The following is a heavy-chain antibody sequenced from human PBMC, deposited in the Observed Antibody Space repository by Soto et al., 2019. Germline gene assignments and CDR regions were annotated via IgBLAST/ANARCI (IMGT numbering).Heavy chain of an antibody. J-gene: IGHJ3*02. Sequence: PSKTLSLSCAISGDSVSSNSAAWNWIRQSPSRGLEWLGRTYYRSKWYNDYAVSVKSRITINPDTSKNQFSLQLNSVTPEDTAVYYCARDPIPRIAARPHAFDIWGQGTMVTVSS. CDR1: GDSVSSNSAA. CDR2: TYYRSKWYN. CDR3: ARDPIPRIAARPHAFDI. D-gene: IGHD6-6*01. V-gene: IGHV6-1*01.